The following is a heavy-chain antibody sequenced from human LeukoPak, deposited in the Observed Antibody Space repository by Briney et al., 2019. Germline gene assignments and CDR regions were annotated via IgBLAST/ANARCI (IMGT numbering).Heavy chain of an antibody. CDR2: ISGSGGST. D-gene: IGHD5-18*01. J-gene: IGHJ4*02. Sequence: GGSLRLSCAASGFTFSSYAMSWVRQAPGKGLEWVSAISGSGGSTYYADSVKGRFTISRDNSKSTLYLQMNSLRAEDTAVYYCAKESRRAMATRGFDYWGQGTLVTVSS. V-gene: IGHV3-23*01. CDR3: AKESRRAMATRGFDY. CDR1: GFTFSSYA.